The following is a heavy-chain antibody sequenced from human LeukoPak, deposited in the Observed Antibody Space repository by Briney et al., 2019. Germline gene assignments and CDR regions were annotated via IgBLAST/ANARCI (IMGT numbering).Heavy chain of an antibody. CDR2: IYKIGNT. Sequence: PGGSLRLSCAASGFTVSNNYMTWVRQAPGKGLEWVSVIYKIGNTFYADFVKGRFTISRDNFRNTLYLQMDGLRAEDTALYYCARGLVVGGSGVWAFDIWGQGTRVTVSS. CDR3: ARGLVVGGSGVWAFDI. J-gene: IGHJ3*02. V-gene: IGHV3-66*01. D-gene: IGHD1-26*01. CDR1: GFTVSNNY.